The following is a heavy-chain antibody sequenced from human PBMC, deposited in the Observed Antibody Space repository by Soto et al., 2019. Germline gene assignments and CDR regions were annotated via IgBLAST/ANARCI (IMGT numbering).Heavy chain of an antibody. V-gene: IGHV1-3*01. CDR1: GYTFTSYA. J-gene: IGHJ5*02. CDR3: ARVLVWTARVGRKGPCFAP. Sequence: GASVKVSCKASGYTFTSYAMHWVRQAPGQRLEWMGWINAGNGNTKYSQKFQGRVTITRDTSASTAYMELSSLRSEDTAVYYCARVLVWTARVGRKGPCFAPGGQETLVPVSP. CDR2: INAGNGNT. D-gene: IGHD5-18*01.